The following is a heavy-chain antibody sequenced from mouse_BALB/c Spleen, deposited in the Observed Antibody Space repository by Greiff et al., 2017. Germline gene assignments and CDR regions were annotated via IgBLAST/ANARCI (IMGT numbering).Heavy chain of an antibody. V-gene: IGHV1-54*01. Sequence: QVQLQQSGAELVRPGTSVKVSCKASGYAFTNYLIEWVKQRPGQGLEWIGVINPGSGGTNYNEKFKGKATLTADKSSSTAYMQLSSLTSDDSAVYFCARRIITTVYYFDYWGQGTTLTVSS. D-gene: IGHD1-1*01. CDR2: INPGSGGT. CDR3: ARRIITTVYYFDY. J-gene: IGHJ2*01. CDR1: GYAFTNYL.